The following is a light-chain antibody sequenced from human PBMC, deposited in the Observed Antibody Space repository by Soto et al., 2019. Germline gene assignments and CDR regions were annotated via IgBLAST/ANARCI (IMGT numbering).Light chain of an antibody. CDR3: QVWDSSDDWV. Sequence: SYELTQPPSVSVAPGQTARITCGGNNIGSKSVHWYQQKPGQAPALVVYDDSDRPSGIPERFSGSNSGNTATLTISRVAAGDEADYYCQVWDSSDDWVFGGGTKLTVL. CDR1: NIGSKS. CDR2: DDS. J-gene: IGLJ3*02. V-gene: IGLV3-21*02.